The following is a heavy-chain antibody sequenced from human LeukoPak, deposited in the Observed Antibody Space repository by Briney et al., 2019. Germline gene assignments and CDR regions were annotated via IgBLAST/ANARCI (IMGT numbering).Heavy chain of an antibody. J-gene: IGHJ4*02. CDR1: GFTFSSYW. Sequence: PGGSLRLSCAASGFTFSSYWMHWVRHAPGKGLVWVSRINSDGSSTIYADSVKGRFTISRDNAKNTLYLQMTSLRAEDTAVYYCAKAFYDYVWGSYRHPYYFDYWGQGTLVTVSS. V-gene: IGHV3-74*01. CDR2: INSDGSST. CDR3: AKAFYDYVWGSYRHPYYFDY. D-gene: IGHD3-16*02.